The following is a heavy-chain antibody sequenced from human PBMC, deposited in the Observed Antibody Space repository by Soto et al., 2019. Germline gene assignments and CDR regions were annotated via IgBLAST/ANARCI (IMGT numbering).Heavy chain of an antibody. CDR2: IYYSGST. Sequence: SETLSLTCTVSGGSISSSSYYWGWIRQPPGKGLEWIGSIYYSGSTYYNPSLKSRVTISVDTSKNQFSLKLSSVTAADTAVYYCARHRDSSGYYPYYFDYWGQGTLVTVSS. CDR3: ARHRDSSGYYPYYFDY. V-gene: IGHV4-39*01. J-gene: IGHJ4*02. D-gene: IGHD3-22*01. CDR1: GGSISSSSYY.